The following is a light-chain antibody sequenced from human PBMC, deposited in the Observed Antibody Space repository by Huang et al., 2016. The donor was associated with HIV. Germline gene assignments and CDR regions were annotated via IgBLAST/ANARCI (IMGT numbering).Light chain of an antibody. CDR3: QQYNTYLYT. Sequence: DIQMTQSPSTLSASVGDSVTITCRARQNINTWLAWYQQKPGKAPDLLIYRASSLQVGVPSRFTGSGSGTEFTLTITSLQPDDLGTYYCQQYNTYLYTFGQGTKLEI. CDR1: QNINTW. V-gene: IGKV1-5*03. CDR2: RAS. J-gene: IGKJ2*01.